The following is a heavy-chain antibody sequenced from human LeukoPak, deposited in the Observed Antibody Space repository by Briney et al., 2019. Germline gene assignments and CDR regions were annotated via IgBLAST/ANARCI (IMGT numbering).Heavy chain of an antibody. Sequence: PGGSLRLSCAASGFTFSSYWMHWVRQAPGKGLVWVSRINIDGSTTNYADSVKGRFTISRDNAKNTLYLQVNSLRVEDTAVYYCASPQSGDYGALYFQHWGPGTLVTVSS. CDR2: INIDGSTT. V-gene: IGHV3-74*01. CDR3: ASPQSGDYGALYFQH. D-gene: IGHD4-17*01. CDR1: GFTFSSYW. J-gene: IGHJ1*01.